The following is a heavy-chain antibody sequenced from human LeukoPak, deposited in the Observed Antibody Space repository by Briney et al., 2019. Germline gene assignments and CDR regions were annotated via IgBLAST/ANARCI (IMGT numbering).Heavy chain of an antibody. J-gene: IGHJ3*02. CDR3: ATEGKTAYAFDI. CDR1: GGSITDSAYY. D-gene: IGHD6-25*01. CDR2: IHYSGST. V-gene: IGHV4-39*07. Sequence: SETLSLTCTVSGGSITDSAYYWGWVRQPPGKGLEWIGSIHYSGSTYHNPSLKSRVTISVDTSKNQFSLKLSSVTAADTAVYYCATEGKTAYAFDIWGQGTMVTVSS.